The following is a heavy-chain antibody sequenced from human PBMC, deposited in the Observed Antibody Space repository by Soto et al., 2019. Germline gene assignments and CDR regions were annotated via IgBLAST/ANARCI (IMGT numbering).Heavy chain of an antibody. CDR3: ARAGRYSSSWYGGY. Sequence: GGSLRLSCAASGFTFSSYAMHWVRQAPGKGLEWVAVISYDGSNKYYADSVKGRFTISRDNSKNTLYLQMNGLRAEDTAVYYCARAGRYSSSWYGGYWGQGTLVTVSS. CDR2: ISYDGSNK. CDR1: GFTFSSYA. V-gene: IGHV3-30-3*01. D-gene: IGHD6-13*01. J-gene: IGHJ4*02.